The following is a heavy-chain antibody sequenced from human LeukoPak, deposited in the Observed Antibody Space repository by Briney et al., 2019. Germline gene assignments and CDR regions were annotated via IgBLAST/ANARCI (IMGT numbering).Heavy chain of an antibody. J-gene: IGHJ3*02. D-gene: IGHD3-10*01. V-gene: IGHV4-59*12. CDR1: GGSIRSYY. CDR3: ARDPGYYGSGTRGAFDI. CDR2: IYYSGST. Sequence: PSETLSLTCTVSGGSIRSYYWSWIRQPPGKGLEWIGYIYYSGSTYYNPSLKSRVTISVDTSKNQFSLKLSSVTAADTAVYYCARDPGYYGSGTRGAFDIWGQGTMVTVSS.